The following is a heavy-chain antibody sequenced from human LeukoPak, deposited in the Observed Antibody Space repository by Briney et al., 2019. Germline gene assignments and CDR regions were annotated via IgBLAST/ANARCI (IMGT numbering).Heavy chain of an antibody. CDR1: GYTFTSYD. V-gene: IGHV1-8*03. CDR3: TTDGRSKYCSSTSCYYYYYMDV. D-gene: IGHD2-2*01. J-gene: IGHJ6*03. Sequence: ASVKVSCKASGYTFTSYDINWVRQATGQGLEWMGWMNPNSGNTGYAQKFQGRVTITRNTSISTAYMELSSLKTEDTAVYYCTTDGRSKYCSSTSCYYYYYMDVWGKGTTVTVSS. CDR2: MNPNSGNT.